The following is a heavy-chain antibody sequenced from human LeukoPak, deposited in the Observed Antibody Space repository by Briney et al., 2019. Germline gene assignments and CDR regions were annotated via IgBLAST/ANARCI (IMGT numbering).Heavy chain of an antibody. V-gene: IGHV1-2*02. CDR1: GYTFTGYY. CDR3: ARAGVWFGEITDY. Sequence: ASVKVSCKASGYTFTGYYMHWVRQAPGQGLEWMGWINPNRGGTNYAQKFQGRVSMTRDTAISTAYMELSRLSSDDTAVYYCARAGVWFGEITDYWGQGTLVTVSS. CDR2: INPNRGGT. J-gene: IGHJ4*02. D-gene: IGHD3-10*01.